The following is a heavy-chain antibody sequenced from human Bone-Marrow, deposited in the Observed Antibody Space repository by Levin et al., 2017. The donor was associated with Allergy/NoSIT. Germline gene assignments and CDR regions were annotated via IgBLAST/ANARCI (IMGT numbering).Heavy chain of an antibody. J-gene: IGHJ4*02. V-gene: IGHV3-30*18. CDR3: AKKEGDFWSGYSD. CDR1: GFTFSSYG. D-gene: IGHD3-3*01. CDR2: ISYDGSNK. Sequence: GGSLRLSCAASGFTFSSYGMHWVRQAPGKGLEWVAVISYDGSNKYYADSVKGRFTISRDNSKNTLYLQMNSLRAEDTAVYYCAKKEGDFWSGYSDWGQGTLVTVSS.